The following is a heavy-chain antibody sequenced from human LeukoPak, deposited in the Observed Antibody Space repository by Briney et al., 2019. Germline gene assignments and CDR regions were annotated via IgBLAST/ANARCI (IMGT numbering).Heavy chain of an antibody. CDR2: LYSDGST. D-gene: IGHD2/OR15-2a*01. CDR3: ARDSSSFPNYFDY. Sequence: GGSLRLSCAASGFTFSSYAMSWVRQAPGKGLEWVSLLYSDGSTFYADFVKGRFTISRDNSKNTLYLQMNRLRAEDTAVYYCARDSSSFPNYFDYWGQGTLVTVSS. CDR1: GFTFSSYA. J-gene: IGHJ4*02. V-gene: IGHV3-53*01.